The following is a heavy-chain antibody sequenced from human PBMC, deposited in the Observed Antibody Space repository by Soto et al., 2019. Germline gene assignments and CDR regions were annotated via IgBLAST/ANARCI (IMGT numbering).Heavy chain of an antibody. Sequence: QVHLQQWGAGLLKPSETLSLTCAVYGESFIGYYWTWIRQSPGKGLELIGEINHGGSTNYNPSLKSRVTISIDKSKNQFSLKLTSVTAADTSVYYCARTDLVTTNWFDPWGQGTLVTVSS. J-gene: IGHJ5*02. V-gene: IGHV4-34*01. D-gene: IGHD5-12*01. CDR1: GESFIGYY. CDR3: ARTDLVTTNWFDP. CDR2: INHGGST.